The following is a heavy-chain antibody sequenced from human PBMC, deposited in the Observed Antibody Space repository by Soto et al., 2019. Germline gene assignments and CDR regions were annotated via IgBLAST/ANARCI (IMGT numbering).Heavy chain of an antibody. CDR1: GGSVSSGSYY. CDR2: IYYSGST. D-gene: IGHD2-2*01. V-gene: IGHV4-61*01. CDR3: ARSNSWAYYFDY. Sequence: LSLTCTVSGGSVSSGSYYWSWIRQPPGKGLEWIGYIYYSGSTNYNPSLKSRVTISVDTSKNQFSLKLSSVTAADTAVYYCARSNSWAYYFDYWGQGTLVTVSS. J-gene: IGHJ4*02.